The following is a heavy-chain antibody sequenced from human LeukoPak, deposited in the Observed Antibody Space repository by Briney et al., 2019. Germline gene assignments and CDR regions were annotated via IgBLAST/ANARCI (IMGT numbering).Heavy chain of an antibody. J-gene: IGHJ4*02. CDR2: ISGSGGST. CDR1: GFTFSSYA. Sequence: PGGSLRLSCAASGFTFSSYAMSWVRQAPGKGLEWVSAISGSGGSTYYADSVRGRFTISRDNSKNTLYLQMNSLRAEDTAVYYCAKAYSGSSRGGFASGSWGQGTLVTVSS. V-gene: IGHV3-23*01. D-gene: IGHD1-26*01. CDR3: AKAYSGSSRGGFASGS.